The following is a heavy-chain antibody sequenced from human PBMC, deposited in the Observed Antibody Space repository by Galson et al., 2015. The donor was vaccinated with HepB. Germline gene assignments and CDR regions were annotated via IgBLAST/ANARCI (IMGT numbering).Heavy chain of an antibody. CDR3: AHRPTHTYYDFWSGYLGEYYFDY. Sequence: PALGKPTQTLTLTCTFSGFSLSTSGVGVGWIRQPPGKALEWLALIYWNDDKRYSPSLKSRLTITKDTSKNQVVLTMTNMDPVDTATYYCAHRPTHTYYDFWSGYLGEYYFDYWGQGTLVTVSS. D-gene: IGHD3-3*01. CDR2: IYWNDDK. CDR1: GFSLSTSGVG. J-gene: IGHJ4*02. V-gene: IGHV2-5*01.